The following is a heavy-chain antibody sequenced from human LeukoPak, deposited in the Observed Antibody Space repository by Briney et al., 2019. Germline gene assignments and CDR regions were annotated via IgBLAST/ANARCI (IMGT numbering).Heavy chain of an antibody. V-gene: IGHV1-24*01. Sequence: ASVKVSCKVSGYTLTELSMHWVRQAPGKGLEWMGGFDPEDGETIYAQKFQGRVTVTEDTSTDTAYMELSSLRSEDTAVYYCATLREEWLFDYWGQGTLVTVSS. CDR3: ATLREEWLFDY. J-gene: IGHJ4*02. D-gene: IGHD3-3*01. CDR2: FDPEDGET. CDR1: GYTLTELS.